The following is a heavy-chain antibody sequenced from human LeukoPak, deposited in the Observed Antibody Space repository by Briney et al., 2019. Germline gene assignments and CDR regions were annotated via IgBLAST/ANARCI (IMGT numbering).Heavy chain of an antibody. CDR1: GYTFTRYY. CDR2: INPSDGTT. CDR3: ARAPANKYDSRLPEDY. J-gene: IGHJ4*02. Sequence: ASVKVSCKASGYTFTRYYIHWVRQAPGQGLEWMGIINPSDGTTSYAQKFQGRVTMTRDTSTSTVYMGLSSLRSEDTAVYYCARAPANKYDSRLPEDYWGQGTLVTVSS. V-gene: IGHV1-46*01. D-gene: IGHD3-22*01.